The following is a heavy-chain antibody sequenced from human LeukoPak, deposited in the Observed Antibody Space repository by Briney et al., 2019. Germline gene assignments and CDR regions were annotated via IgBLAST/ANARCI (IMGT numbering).Heavy chain of an antibody. CDR1: GFTFSNAW. J-gene: IGHJ4*02. CDR3: TTDPLPYCSGGSCYGY. Sequence: PGRSLRLSCAASGFTFSNAWMSWVRQAPGKGLEWVGRIKSKTDGGTTDYAAPVKGRFTISRDDSKNTLYLQMNSLKTEDTAVYYCTTDPLPYCSGGSCYGYWGQGTLVTVSS. V-gene: IGHV3-15*01. D-gene: IGHD2-15*01. CDR2: IKSKTDGGTT.